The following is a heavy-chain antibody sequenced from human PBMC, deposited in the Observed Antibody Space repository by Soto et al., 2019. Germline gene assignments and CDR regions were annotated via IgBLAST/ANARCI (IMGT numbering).Heavy chain of an antibody. CDR1: GFTFSSYW. D-gene: IGHD2-2*01. CDR3: ARVRGYCSSTSCYYDY. V-gene: IGHV3-7*01. J-gene: IGHJ4*02. CDR2: IKQDGSEK. Sequence: GGSLRLSCAASGFTFSSYWMSWVRQAPGKGLEWVANIKQDGSEKYYVDSVKGRFTISRDNAKNSLYLQMNSLRAEDTAVYYCARVRGYCSSTSCYYDYWGQGTLVTVSS.